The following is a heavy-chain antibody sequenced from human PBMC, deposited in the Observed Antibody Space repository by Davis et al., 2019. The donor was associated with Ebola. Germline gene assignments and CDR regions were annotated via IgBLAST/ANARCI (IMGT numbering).Heavy chain of an antibody. CDR3: ARGPGYSSGCPEG. CDR1: GYTFTGYY. V-gene: IGHV1-2*06. D-gene: IGHD6-19*01. Sequence: ASVKVSCKASGYTFTGYYMHWVXXXXAQGLEWMGRINPNSGGTNYAQKFQGRVTMTRDTSTSTVSMELSSLRSEDTAVYYCARGPGYSSGCPEGWGQGTLVTVSS. J-gene: IGHJ4*02. CDR2: INPNSGGT.